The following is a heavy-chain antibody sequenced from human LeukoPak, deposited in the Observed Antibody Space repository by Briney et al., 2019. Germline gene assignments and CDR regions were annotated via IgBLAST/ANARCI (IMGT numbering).Heavy chain of an antibody. Sequence: GGSLRLSCAASGFTFSSYAMSWVRQAPGKGLEWVSTISGSGGSTYYADSVKGRFTISRDNSKNTLYLQMNSLRAEDTAAYYCAKLWDSGTYFYFAHWGQGTLVTVSS. CDR2: ISGSGGST. J-gene: IGHJ4*02. D-gene: IGHD1-26*01. CDR3: AKLWDSGTYFYFAH. V-gene: IGHV3-23*01. CDR1: GFTFSSYA.